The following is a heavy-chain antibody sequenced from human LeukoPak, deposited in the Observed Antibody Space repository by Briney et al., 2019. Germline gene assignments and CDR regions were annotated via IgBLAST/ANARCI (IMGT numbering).Heavy chain of an antibody. Sequence: GASVKVSCKASGYTFTSYGVSWVRQAPGQGLEWMGWINPNSGGTNYAQKFQGRVTMTRDTSISTAYMELSRLRSDDTAVYYCARVPTYYDFWSGYYRFDPWGQGTLVTVSS. J-gene: IGHJ5*02. CDR2: INPNSGGT. CDR1: GYTFTSYG. CDR3: ARVPTYYDFWSGYYRFDP. D-gene: IGHD3-3*01. V-gene: IGHV1-2*02.